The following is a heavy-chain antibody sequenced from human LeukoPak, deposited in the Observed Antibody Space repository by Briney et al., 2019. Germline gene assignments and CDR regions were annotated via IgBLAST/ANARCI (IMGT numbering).Heavy chain of an antibody. CDR3: TCGYISYYVMDV. V-gene: IGHV4-59*11. D-gene: IGHD3-22*01. J-gene: IGHJ6*02. CDR2: MYYSGST. Sequence: SETLSLTCTVSGGSIRSHYWTWIRQAPGKALEWIRYMYYSGSTDYNPSLKSRVIISADTSKNQFSLKMSSVTAADTAIYYCTCGYISYYVMDVWGQGTTVTVSS. CDR1: GGSIRSHY.